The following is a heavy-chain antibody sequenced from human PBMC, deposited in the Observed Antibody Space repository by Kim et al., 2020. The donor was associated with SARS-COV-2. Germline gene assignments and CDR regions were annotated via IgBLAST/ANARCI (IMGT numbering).Heavy chain of an antibody. D-gene: IGHD3-10*01. CDR2: IWYDGSNK. J-gene: IGHJ4*02. Sequence: GGSLRLSCAASGLTFSSYGMHWVRQAPGKGLEWVANIWYDGSNKYYADSVKGRFTISRDNSKNTLYLQMNSLRVEDTAVYYCAKDAYYYGSGSDYWGQGTLVTVSS. CDR3: AKDAYYYGSGSDY. CDR1: GLTFSSYG. V-gene: IGHV3-33*06.